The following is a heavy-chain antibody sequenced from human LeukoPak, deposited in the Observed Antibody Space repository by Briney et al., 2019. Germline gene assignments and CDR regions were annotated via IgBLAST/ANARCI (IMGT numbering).Heavy chain of an antibody. CDR2: INAGNGNT. J-gene: IGHJ5*02. V-gene: IGHV1-3*01. CDR1: GYTFTSYA. Sequence: ASVKVSCKASGYTFTSYAMHWVRQAPGQGLEWMGWINAGNGNTKYSQKFQGRVTITRDTSASTAYMELSSLRSEDTAVYYCARVSTQVWFDPWGQGTLVTVSS. D-gene: IGHD2-2*01. CDR3: ARVSTQVWFDP.